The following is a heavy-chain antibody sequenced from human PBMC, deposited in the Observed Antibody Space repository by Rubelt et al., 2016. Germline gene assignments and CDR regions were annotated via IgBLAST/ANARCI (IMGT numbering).Heavy chain of an antibody. CDR3: ARVGYSSSGYVPY. J-gene: IGHJ4*02. CDR2: IYYSGST. CDR1: GGSISSNRYH. Sequence: QLQLQESGPGLLKPSETLSLTCTVSGGSISSNRYHWGWIRQPPGKGLEWIGSIYYSGSTYYNPSLKSRVTISVDTSKNQFSRKLGAVTAADTAVDYCARVGYSSSGYVPYWGQGTLVTVSS. V-gene: IGHV4-39*07. D-gene: IGHD6-13*01.